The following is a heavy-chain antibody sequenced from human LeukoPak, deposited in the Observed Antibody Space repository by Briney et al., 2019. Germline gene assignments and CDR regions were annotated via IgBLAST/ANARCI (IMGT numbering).Heavy chain of an antibody. CDR2: IYNSGST. D-gene: IGHD3-10*01. V-gene: IGHV4-59*01. CDR1: GGSISSYY. J-gene: IGHJ3*02. Sequence: SETLSLTXTVSGGSISSYYWSWIRQPPGRGLEWIGYIYNSGSTNYNPSLKSRVTISVDTSKNQFSLKLSSVTAADTAVYYCARVNMGLAFDIWGQGTMVSVSS. CDR3: ARVNMGLAFDI.